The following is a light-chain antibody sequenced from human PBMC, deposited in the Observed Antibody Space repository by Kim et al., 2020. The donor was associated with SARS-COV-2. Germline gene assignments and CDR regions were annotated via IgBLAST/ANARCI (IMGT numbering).Light chain of an antibody. CDR3: HQYASPRLT. CDR2: SSY. V-gene: IGKV3-20*01. J-gene: IGKJ4*01. Sequence: EIVLTQSPGTLSLSPGEGGTLFCRASENVGSSYLAWYQQKPGQAPRLLMYSSYNRASGVPDRFSGSGSGTDFTLTISRLEPDDFAVYYCHQYASPRLTFGGGTKLEI. CDR1: ENVGSSY.